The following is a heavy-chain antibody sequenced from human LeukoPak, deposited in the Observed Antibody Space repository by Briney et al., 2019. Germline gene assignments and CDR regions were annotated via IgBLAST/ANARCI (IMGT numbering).Heavy chain of an antibody. CDR1: GFAFSSHW. CDR2: INSDGSNT. V-gene: IGHV3-74*01. Sequence: GGSLRLSCAASGFAFSSHWMHWVRQVPGKGLVWVSRINSDGSNTIYADSVEGRFTISRDNAKKSLYLQMNSLRAEDTAVYYCTSPSIWGQGTMVTVSS. J-gene: IGHJ3*02. CDR3: TSPSI.